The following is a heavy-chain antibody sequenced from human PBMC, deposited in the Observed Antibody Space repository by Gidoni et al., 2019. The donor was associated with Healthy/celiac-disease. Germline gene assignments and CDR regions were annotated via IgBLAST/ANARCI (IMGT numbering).Heavy chain of an antibody. CDR3: ARVPIVVVPAADYWYFDL. D-gene: IGHD2-2*01. V-gene: IGHV4-31*03. J-gene: IGHJ2*01. Sequence: QVQLQESGPGLVKPSQTLSPTCTVSGGSISRGAYYWSWIRQHPGKGLEWIGYIYYSGSTYYNPSLKSRVTISVDTSKNQFSLKLSSVTAADTAVYYCARVPIVVVPAADYWYFDLWGRGTLVTVSS. CDR2: IYYSGST. CDR1: GGSISRGAYY.